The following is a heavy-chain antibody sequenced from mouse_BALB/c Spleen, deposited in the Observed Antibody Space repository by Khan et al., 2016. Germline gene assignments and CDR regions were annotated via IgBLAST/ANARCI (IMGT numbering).Heavy chain of an antibody. D-gene: IGHD2-1*01. CDR2: IDPETGGT. Sequence: QVQLQQSGAELVRPGASVTLSCKASGYTFSDYEMHWVKQTPVHGLQWIGSIDPETGGTAYNQKFKGQATLTAGRSSSTFYMELRSLTSEDSAVYYCTRKGIFYGTYDFDSWGQGTTLTVSS. CDR3: TRKGIFYGTYDFDS. V-gene: IGHV1-15*01. CDR1: GYTFSDYE. J-gene: IGHJ2*01.